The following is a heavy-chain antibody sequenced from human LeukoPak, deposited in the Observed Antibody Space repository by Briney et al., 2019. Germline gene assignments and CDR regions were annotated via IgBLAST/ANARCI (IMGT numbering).Heavy chain of an antibody. CDR2: MSDDGSKK. V-gene: IGHV3-30*18. CDR1: GFTFSSFF. Sequence: GGSLRLSCAASGFTFSSFFMHWVRLAPGKGLEWVADMSDDGSKKYYANSVKGRFTISRDNSKNTLYLQMNSLGAEDTAVYYCAKDDDDYGFDYWGQGTLVTVSS. D-gene: IGHD4-17*01. CDR3: AKDDDDYGFDY. J-gene: IGHJ4*02.